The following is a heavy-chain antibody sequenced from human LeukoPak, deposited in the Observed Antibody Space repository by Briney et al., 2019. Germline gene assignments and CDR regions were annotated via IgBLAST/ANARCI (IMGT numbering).Heavy chain of an antibody. CDR3: ARDSSSSWYYYYYGMDV. CDR2: ISAYNGNT. Sequence: GASVKVSCKASGYTFTSYGISWVRQAPGQGLEWMGWISAYNGNTNYAQKLQGRVTMTTDTSTSTAYMELRSLRSDDTAVYYCARDSSSSWYYYYYGMDVWGQGTTVTVSS. V-gene: IGHV1-18*01. J-gene: IGHJ6*02. D-gene: IGHD6-13*01. CDR1: GYTFTSYG.